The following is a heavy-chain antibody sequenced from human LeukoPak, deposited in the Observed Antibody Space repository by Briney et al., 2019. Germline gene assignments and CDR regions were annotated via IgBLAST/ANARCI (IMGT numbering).Heavy chain of an antibody. J-gene: IGHJ4*02. V-gene: IGHV3-30-3*01. CDR2: ISYDGSNK. CDR1: GFTFSSYA. CDR3: ARSLNVDTAMEDY. D-gene: IGHD5-18*01. Sequence: PGGSLRLSCAASGFTFSSYAMHWVRQAPGKGLEWVAVISYDGSNKYYADSVKGRFTISRDNSKNTLYLQMNSLRAEDTAVYYCARSLNVDTAMEDYWGQGTLVTVSS.